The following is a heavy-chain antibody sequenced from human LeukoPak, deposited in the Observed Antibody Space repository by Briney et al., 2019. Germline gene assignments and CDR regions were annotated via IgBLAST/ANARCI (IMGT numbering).Heavy chain of an antibody. V-gene: IGHV1-24*01. CDR2: FDPEDGET. D-gene: IGHD1-7*01. Sequence: ASVKVSCKVSGYTLTELSMHWVRQAPGKGLEWMGDFDPEDGETIYAQKFQGRVTMTEDTSTDTAYMELSSLRSEDTAVYYCATSPITGTTLECYFDYWGQGTLVTVSS. J-gene: IGHJ4*02. CDR3: ATSPITGTTLECYFDY. CDR1: GYTLTELS.